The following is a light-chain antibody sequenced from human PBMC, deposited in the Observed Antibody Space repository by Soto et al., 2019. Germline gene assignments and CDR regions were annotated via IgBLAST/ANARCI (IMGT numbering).Light chain of an antibody. J-gene: IGKJ3*01. V-gene: IGKV1-27*01. CDR1: QGIDTY. CDR3: QKYTRPPFT. CDR2: AAS. Sequence: DIQMTQSPSSLSASVGDRVTVTCRASQGIDTYLAWYQQKPGQVPKLLIYAASTLQSGVPSRFSSSGSGTDFTLTISSLQHEDVATYFCQKYTRPPFTFGPWTKVDIK.